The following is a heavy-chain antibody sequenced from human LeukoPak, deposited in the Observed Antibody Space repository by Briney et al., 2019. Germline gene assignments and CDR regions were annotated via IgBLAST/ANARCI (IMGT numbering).Heavy chain of an antibody. Sequence: SETLSLTCAVYGVSFSGYFWSWIRQSPGKGLEWIGEINQSGSTTYNPSLKSRVTISVDTSKNQFSLKLSSVTASDTAVYYCARGVHDYVWGSYRHTWFDPWGQGPLVTVSS. V-gene: IGHV4-34*01. CDR3: ARGVHDYVWGSYRHTWFDP. CDR2: INQSGST. CDR1: GVSFSGYF. D-gene: IGHD3-16*02. J-gene: IGHJ5*02.